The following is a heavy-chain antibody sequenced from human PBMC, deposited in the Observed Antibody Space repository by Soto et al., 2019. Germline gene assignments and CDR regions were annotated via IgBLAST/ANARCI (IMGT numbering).Heavy chain of an antibody. CDR3: ARGGDTDAFDI. V-gene: IGHV4-31*02. CDR2: ISNSGSV. CDR1: GGSISNSGYY. D-gene: IGHD1-26*01. J-gene: IGHJ3*02. Sequence: SETLSLTXTVSGGSISNSGYYWSWIRQHPGKGLEWIAYISNSGSVFYNPSLKSRVTISLDTSENQFSLKLSSVTAADTALYYCARGGDTDAFDIWGQGTMVTVSS.